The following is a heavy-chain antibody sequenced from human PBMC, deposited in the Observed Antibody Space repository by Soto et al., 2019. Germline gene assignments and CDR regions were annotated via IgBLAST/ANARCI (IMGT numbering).Heavy chain of an antibody. Sequence: TLSLTCPVSGGSIRSGGYYWSWIRQHPGKGLEWIGYIYYSGSTYYNPSLKSRVTISVDTSKNQFSLKLSSVTAADTAVYYCAASCVGCGGFNYYGMDVWGQGTTVTVSS. V-gene: IGHV4-31*03. CDR1: GGSIRSGGYY. J-gene: IGHJ6*02. CDR2: IYYSGST. D-gene: IGHD2-21*01. CDR3: AASCVGCGGFNYYGMDV.